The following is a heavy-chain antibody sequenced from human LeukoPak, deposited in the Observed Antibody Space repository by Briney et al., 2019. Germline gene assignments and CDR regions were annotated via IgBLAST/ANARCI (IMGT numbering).Heavy chain of an antibody. CDR2: IKEDGSEK. Sequence: GGSVRLSCAASGVTFSSDCMSWVRQAPGKGLEWVANIKEDGSEKHYVDSVKGRFTISRDNAKNSLYLQMNSLRAEDTAIYYCARRGWGFDYWGQGTLVTVSS. CDR1: GVTFSSDC. J-gene: IGHJ4*02. CDR3: ARRGWGFDY. D-gene: IGHD7-27*01. V-gene: IGHV3-7*03.